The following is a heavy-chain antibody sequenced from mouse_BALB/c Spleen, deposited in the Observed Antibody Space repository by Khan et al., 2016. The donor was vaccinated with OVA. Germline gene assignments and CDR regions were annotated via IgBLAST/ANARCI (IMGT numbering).Heavy chain of an antibody. CDR1: GFTFSTYG. Sequence: EVMLVESGGDLVKPGGSLRLSCAASGFTFSTYGMSWVRQPPDKRLEWVATINSDGDYTYYPDTVKGRFTISRNNAENTLYLQMSSLKSEDTARYYCASHLTGSFAYWGQGTLVTVSA. CDR2: INSDGDYT. V-gene: IGHV5-6*02. J-gene: IGHJ3*01. CDR3: ASHLTGSFAY. D-gene: IGHD4-1*01.